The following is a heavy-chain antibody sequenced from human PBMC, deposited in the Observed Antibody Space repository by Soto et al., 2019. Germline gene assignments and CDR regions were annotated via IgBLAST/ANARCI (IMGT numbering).Heavy chain of an antibody. Sequence: VASVKVSCKASGVTFSSYAISWVRQAPGQGLEWMGGIIPIFGTANYAQKFQGRVTITVDESTSTAYMELSSLRSEDTAVYYCAGLSIAARGSVEGHNYFDYWGQGTLVTVS. D-gene: IGHD6-6*01. J-gene: IGHJ4*02. CDR1: GVTFSSYA. CDR3: AGLSIAARGSVEGHNYFDY. V-gene: IGHV1-69*13. CDR2: IIPIFGTA.